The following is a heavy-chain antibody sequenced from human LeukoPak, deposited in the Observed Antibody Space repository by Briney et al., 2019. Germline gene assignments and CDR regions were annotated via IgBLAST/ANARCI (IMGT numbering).Heavy chain of an antibody. CDR1: GFPFREYS. J-gene: IGHJ4*02. D-gene: IGHD5-18*01. V-gene: IGHV3-11*06. Sequence: PGGSLRLPCAASGFPFREYSQKWVRPAPGKGVEWVSYISGNGRHTYYTDSVKGRFTISRDNAKSSLYLQMNSLRAEDTAVYYCARDSRYSFDYWGQGMLVTVSS. CDR2: ISGNGRHT. CDR3: ARDSRYSFDY.